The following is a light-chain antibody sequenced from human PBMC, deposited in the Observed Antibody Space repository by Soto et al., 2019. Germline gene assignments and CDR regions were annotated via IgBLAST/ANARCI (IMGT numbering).Light chain of an antibody. J-gene: IGKJ3*01. V-gene: IGKV4-1*01. CDR2: WAS. Sequence: DIVMTQSPDSLAVSLGERATINCKSSQSVLYNSNNKNYLAWYQQKPGQPPKLLIYWASIRESGVPDRFSGSGSRTDFTLTISSLQAEDVAVYYCQQYYDTSSTFGPGTKVDIK. CDR3: QQYYDTSST. CDR1: QSVLYNSNNKNY.